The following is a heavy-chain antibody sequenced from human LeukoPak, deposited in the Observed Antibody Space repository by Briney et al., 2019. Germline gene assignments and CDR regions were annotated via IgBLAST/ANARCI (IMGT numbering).Heavy chain of an antibody. CDR2: IYYSGST. J-gene: IGHJ5*02. CDR3: ARELGYSSSWSENYFDP. CDR1: GGSFSSSSYY. Sequence: SETLSLTCTVSGGSFSSSSYYWGWIRQPPGKGLEWIGSIYYSGSTYYNPSLKSRVTISVDTSKNQFSLKLSSVTAADTAVYYCARELGYSSSWSENYFDPWGQGTLVTVSS. V-gene: IGHV4-39*07. D-gene: IGHD6-13*01.